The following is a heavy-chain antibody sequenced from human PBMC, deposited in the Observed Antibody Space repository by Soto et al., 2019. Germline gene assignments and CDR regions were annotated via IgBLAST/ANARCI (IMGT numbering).Heavy chain of an antibody. V-gene: IGHV3-11*01. CDR3: ARTLRGYYDRTDAFDI. Sequence: GGSLRLSCAASGFTFSDYYMSWIRQAPGKGLEWVSYISSSGSTIYYADSVKGRFTISRDNAKNSLYLQMNSLRAEDTAVYCCARTLRGYYDRTDAFDIWGQGTMVTVSS. CDR2: ISSSGSTI. D-gene: IGHD3-22*01. CDR1: GFTFSDYY. J-gene: IGHJ3*02.